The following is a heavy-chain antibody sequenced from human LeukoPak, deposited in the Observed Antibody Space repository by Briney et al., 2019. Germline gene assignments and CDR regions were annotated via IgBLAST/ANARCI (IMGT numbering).Heavy chain of an antibody. CDR2: ISGDGGST. Sequence: GGSLRLSCTVSGFTFNDYAMNWVRQAPGKGLKWVSFISGDGGSTYYADSVKGRFTISRDNSKNSLYLQMNSLRLGDTALYYCATDCSGNRCYSLWGQGTLVTVSS. J-gene: IGHJ4*02. D-gene: IGHD2-15*01. CDR3: ATDCSGNRCYSL. CDR1: GFTFNDYA. V-gene: IGHV3-43*02.